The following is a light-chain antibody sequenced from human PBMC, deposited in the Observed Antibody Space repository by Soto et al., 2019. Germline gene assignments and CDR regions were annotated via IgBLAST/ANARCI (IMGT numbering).Light chain of an antibody. CDR1: SSNIGAGYE. Sequence: QSVLTQPPSVSEGPGQRVTISCTGSSSNIGAGYEAHWYQQVPGTAPKLLIYENNNRPSGVPDRFSGSKSGTSASLAITGLQAEDEAEYYCQSYDSSLSGYVFGTGTKLTVL. V-gene: IGLV1-40*01. CDR2: ENN. J-gene: IGLJ1*01. CDR3: QSYDSSLSGYV.